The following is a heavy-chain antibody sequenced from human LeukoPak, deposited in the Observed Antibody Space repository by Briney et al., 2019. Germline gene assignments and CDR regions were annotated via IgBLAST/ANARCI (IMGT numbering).Heavy chain of an antibody. V-gene: IGHV4-59*01. J-gene: IGHJ4*02. Sequence: PSETLSLTCTVSGGSISSYYWSWIRQPPGKGLEWIGYIYYSGSTNYNPSLKSRVTISVDTSKNQFSLKLSSVTAADTAVYYCARAGGSGSYLDYWGQGTLVTVSS. D-gene: IGHD3-10*01. CDR3: ARAGGSGSYLDY. CDR2: IYYSGST. CDR1: GGSISSYY.